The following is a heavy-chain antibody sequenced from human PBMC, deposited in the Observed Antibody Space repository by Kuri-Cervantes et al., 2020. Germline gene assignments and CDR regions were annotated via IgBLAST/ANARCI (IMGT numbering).Heavy chain of an antibody. CDR2: INSDGTST. V-gene: IGHV3-74*01. CDR3: AKDKRSSGASCFDF. Sequence: GGSLRFSCAASGFSLSGHWMHWIRQAPGKGLVWVSRINSDGTSTSYADSVKGRFTISRDNAKNTLYLQMNSLRAEDTALYYCAKDKRSSGASCFDFWGHGTLVTVSS. J-gene: IGHJ5*01. CDR1: GFSLSGHW. D-gene: IGHD2-15*01.